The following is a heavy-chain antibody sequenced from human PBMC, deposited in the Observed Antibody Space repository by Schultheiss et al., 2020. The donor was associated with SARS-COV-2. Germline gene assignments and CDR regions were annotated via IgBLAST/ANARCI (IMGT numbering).Heavy chain of an antibody. CDR1: GGSISSGGYY. V-gene: IGHV4-31*03. D-gene: IGHD1-26*01. CDR3: ARGNEVGATDLLDS. CDR2: IHYTGST. J-gene: IGHJ4*02. Sequence: SQTLSLTCTVSGGSISSGGYYWGWIRQPPGKGLEWIGYIHYTGSTNYNPSLKSRVTISLDTSKNQFSLKLRSVTAADTAMYYCARGNEVGATDLLDSWGQGTLVTVSS.